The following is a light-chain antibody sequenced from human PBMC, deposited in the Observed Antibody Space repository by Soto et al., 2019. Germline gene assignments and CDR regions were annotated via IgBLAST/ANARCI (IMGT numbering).Light chain of an antibody. CDR3: SSYTSSSTLLYV. CDR2: HVS. Sequence: QSALTQPASVSGSPGQSITISCTGTSSDVGGYNYVSWYQQHPGKAPKLMIYHVSNRPSGVSNRFSGSKSGNTASLTISGLQAEDEADYCCSSYTSSSTLLYVFGTGTKLTVL. CDR1: SSDVGGYNY. J-gene: IGLJ1*01. V-gene: IGLV2-14*01.